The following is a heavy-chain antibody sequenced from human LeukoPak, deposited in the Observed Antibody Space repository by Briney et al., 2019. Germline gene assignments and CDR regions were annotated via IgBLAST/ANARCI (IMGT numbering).Heavy chain of an antibody. V-gene: IGHV4-4*07. D-gene: IGHD3-3*01. Sequence: SETLSLTCTVSGGSISSYYWSWIRQPAGKGLEWIGRVYTSGSTNYNPSLKSRVTMSVDTSKNQFSLKLSSVTAADTAVYYCARDFWSGYYQASYYYYYGMVVWGQGTTVTVSS. CDR2: VYTSGST. J-gene: IGHJ6*02. CDR3: ARDFWSGYYQASYYYYYGMVV. CDR1: GGSISSYY.